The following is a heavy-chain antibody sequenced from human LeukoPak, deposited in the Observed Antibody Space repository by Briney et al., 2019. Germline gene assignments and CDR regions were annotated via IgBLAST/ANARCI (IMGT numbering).Heavy chain of an antibody. J-gene: IGHJ4*02. CDR2: ISAYNGNT. CDR3: ARELSYYDSLSRDC. CDR1: GYTFTSYG. V-gene: IGHV1-18*01. Sequence: ASVKVSCKASGYTFTSYGISWVRQAPGQGLEWMGWISAYNGNTNYAQKLQGRVTMTTDTSTSTAYMELRSLRSDDTAVYYCARELSYYDSLSRDCWGQGTLVTVSS. D-gene: IGHD3-22*01.